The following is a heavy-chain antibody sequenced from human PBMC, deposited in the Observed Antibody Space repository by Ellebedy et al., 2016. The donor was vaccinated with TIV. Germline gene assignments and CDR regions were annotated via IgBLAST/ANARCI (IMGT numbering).Heavy chain of an antibody. Sequence: AASVKVSCKASGYTFITYGINWVRQAPGQGLEWMGWISSYNGNTNYAQKFQGRVTLTRDTSTSTAYMELRSLRSADTAFYYCARAEAGGPFDSWGQGTLVTVSS. CDR2: ISSYNGNT. CDR3: ARAEAGGPFDS. J-gene: IGHJ4*02. CDR1: GYTFITYG. V-gene: IGHV1-18*01. D-gene: IGHD3-16*01.